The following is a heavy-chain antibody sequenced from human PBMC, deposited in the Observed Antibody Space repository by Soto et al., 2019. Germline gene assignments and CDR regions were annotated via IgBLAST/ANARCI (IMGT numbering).Heavy chain of an antibody. CDR2: IYYSGST. Sequence: PSETVSHTCTVSGGFISSSSYYWGWIRQPPGKGLEWIGSIYYSGSTYYNPSLKSRVTISVDTSKNQFSLKLSSVTAADTAVYYCARFRGSGGSCYFDYWGQGTLVTVSS. J-gene: IGHJ4*02. CDR1: GGFISSSSYY. CDR3: ARFRGSGGSCYFDY. V-gene: IGHV4-39*01. D-gene: IGHD2-15*01.